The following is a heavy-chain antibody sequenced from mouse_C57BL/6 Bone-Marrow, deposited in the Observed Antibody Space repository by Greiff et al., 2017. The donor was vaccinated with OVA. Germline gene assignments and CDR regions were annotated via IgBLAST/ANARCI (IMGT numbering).Heavy chain of an antibody. CDR3: ARGRLRRAMDY. D-gene: IGHD2-4*01. CDR2: IDPNSGGT. Sequence: QVQLQQPGAELVKPGASVKLSCNASGYTFTSYWMHWVKQRPGRGLEWIGRIDPNSGGTKYNETFKSKATMTVDKPSSTAYMQLSSQTSEDSAVYYCARGRLRRAMDYWGQGTSVTVSS. V-gene: IGHV1-72*01. J-gene: IGHJ4*01. CDR1: GYTFTSYW.